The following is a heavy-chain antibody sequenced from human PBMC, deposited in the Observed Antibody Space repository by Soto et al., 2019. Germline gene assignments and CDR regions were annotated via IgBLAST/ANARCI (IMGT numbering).Heavy chain of an antibody. CDR1: GGSISSGGYY. V-gene: IGHV4-31*03. CDR2: IYYSGST. J-gene: IGHJ5*02. CDR3: ARNSGSGWYFPGLFDP. D-gene: IGHD6-19*01. Sequence: SETLSLTCTVSGGSISSGGYYWSWIRQHPGRGLEWIGYIYYSGSTYYNPSLKSRVTISVDTSKNQFSLKLSSVTAADTAVYYCARNSGSGWYFPGLFDPWGQGTLVIVSS.